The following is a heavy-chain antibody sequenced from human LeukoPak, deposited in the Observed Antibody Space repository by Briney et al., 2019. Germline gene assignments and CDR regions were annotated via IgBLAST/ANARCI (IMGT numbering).Heavy chain of an antibody. V-gene: IGHV4-4*07. Sequence: PSETLSLTCTVSGGSISSYYWSWIRQPAGKGLEWIGRIYTSGSTNYNPSLKSRVTMSVDTSKNQFSLKLSSVTAADTAVYYCARHLLYGDSPHFDYWGQGTLVTVSS. J-gene: IGHJ4*02. D-gene: IGHD4-17*01. CDR2: IYTSGST. CDR1: GGSISSYY. CDR3: ARHLLYGDSPHFDY.